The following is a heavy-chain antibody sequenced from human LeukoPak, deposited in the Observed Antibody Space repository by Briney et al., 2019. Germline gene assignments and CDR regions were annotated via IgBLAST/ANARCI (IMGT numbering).Heavy chain of an antibody. Sequence: GGSLRLFCAASAFTVSSHAMSWVRQAPGKGLEWVLTISGSGSGGSTSYAGSVTGRFTISRENSKDTLYLQMNSLRAEDTAVYYCAKLLAVTNSYYFNYWGQGTLVTVSS. V-gene: IGHV3-23*01. CDR3: AKLLAVTNSYYFNY. D-gene: IGHD6-19*01. CDR2: ISGSGSGGST. J-gene: IGHJ4*02. CDR1: AFTVSSHA.